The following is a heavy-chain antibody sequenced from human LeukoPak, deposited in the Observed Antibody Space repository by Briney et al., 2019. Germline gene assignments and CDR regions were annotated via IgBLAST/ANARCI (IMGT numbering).Heavy chain of an antibody. D-gene: IGHD3-3*01. CDR1: GGSISSYF. J-gene: IGHJ4*02. CDR2: IHYSGDT. V-gene: IGHV4-59*08. Sequence: SETLSLTCIVSGGSISSYFWSWIRQPPGKGLEWIGYIHYSGDTNYNSSLKNRVTISLDASKNQFSLKLRSVTAADTAVYYCARHGPLYDIWSAQFYFDYWGQGTLVAVSS. CDR3: ARHGPLYDIWSAQFYFDY.